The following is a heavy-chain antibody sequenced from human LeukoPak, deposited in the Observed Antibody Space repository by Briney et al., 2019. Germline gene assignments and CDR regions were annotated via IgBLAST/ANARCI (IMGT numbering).Heavy chain of an antibody. D-gene: IGHD1-26*01. V-gene: IGHV3-23*01. Sequence: GGSLRLSCAASGFTFSSYAMSWVRQAPGKGLEWVSAISGSGGSTYYADSVKGRFTMSRDNSKNTLYLQMNSLRAEDTAVYYCNSPPGALGMGMDVWGKGTTVTVSS. CDR2: ISGSGGST. J-gene: IGHJ6*04. CDR3: NSPPGALGMGMDV. CDR1: GFTFSSYA.